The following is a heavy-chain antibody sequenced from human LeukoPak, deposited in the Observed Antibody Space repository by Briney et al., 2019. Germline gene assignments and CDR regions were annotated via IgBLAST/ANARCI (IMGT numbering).Heavy chain of an antibody. V-gene: IGHV4-39*07. D-gene: IGHD6-25*01. CDR1: GGSISSNGYY. J-gene: IGHJ4*02. CDR3: ARGAAAPPGFDY. Sequence: SETLSLTCTVSGGSISSNGYYWGWIRQPPGKGLEWIGSFYYTGSTFYSPSLKSRLTMSVDTSKNQFSLKVNSVTVADTAVYYCARGAAAPPGFDYWGQGTLVTVSS. CDR2: FYYTGST.